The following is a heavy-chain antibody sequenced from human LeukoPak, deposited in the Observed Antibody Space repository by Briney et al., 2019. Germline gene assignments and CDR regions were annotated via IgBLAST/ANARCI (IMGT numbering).Heavy chain of an antibody. D-gene: IGHD2-8*01. V-gene: IGHV4-34*01. J-gene: IGHJ6*02. CDR1: GGSFSGYY. CDR2: INHSGST. CDR3: ARGPLPDCTNGVCYRYYYYYYGMDV. Sequence: SETLSLTCAVYGGSFSGYYWSWIRQPPGKGLEWLGEINHSGSTNYNPSLKSRVTISVDTSKNQFSLKLSSVTAADTAVYYCARGPLPDCTNGVCYRYYYYYYGMDVWGQGTTVTVSS.